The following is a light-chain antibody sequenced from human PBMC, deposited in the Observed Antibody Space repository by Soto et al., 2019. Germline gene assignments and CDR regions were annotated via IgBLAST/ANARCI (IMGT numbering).Light chain of an antibody. V-gene: IGLV2-8*01. CDR2: EVT. Sequence: QSALTQPPSASGSLGQSVTISCTGTSSDVGAYNYVPWYQQHPGKAPKLMIYEVTRRPSGVPDRFSGSKSGNTASLNVSGLQAEDEADYYCCSYADNTDYVFGTGTKLTVL. CDR3: CSYADNTDYV. J-gene: IGLJ1*01. CDR1: SSDVGAYNY.